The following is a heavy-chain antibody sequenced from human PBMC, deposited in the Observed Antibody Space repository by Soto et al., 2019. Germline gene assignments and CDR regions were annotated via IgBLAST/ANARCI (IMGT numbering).Heavy chain of an antibody. J-gene: IGHJ4*02. D-gene: IGHD3-16*01. Sequence: EVQLVESGGGLVQPGGSLRLSCAASGFTFSTYWMTWVRRPPGKGLEWVANLDQDGSERYYVDSVRGRFTISRDNAKNSLYLQMTSLRVEDTAVYYCVCGGNFFVYWGQGTLVTVSP. CDR1: GFTFSTYW. CDR3: VCGGNFFVY. V-gene: IGHV3-7*01. CDR2: LDQDGSER.